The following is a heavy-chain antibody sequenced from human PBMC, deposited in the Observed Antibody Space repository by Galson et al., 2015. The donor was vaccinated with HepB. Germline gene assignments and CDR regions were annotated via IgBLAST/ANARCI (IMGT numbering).Heavy chain of an antibody. V-gene: IGHV6-1*01. D-gene: IGHD5-12*01. CDR2: TYYRSKWYN. CDR3: VSHGGYDTNPHDAFDI. CDR1: GDSVSSNSAA. Sequence: CAISGDSVSSNSAAWNWIRQSPSRGLEWLGRTYYRSKWYNDYAVSVKSRITINPDTSKNQFSLQLNSVTPEDTAVYYCVSHGGYDTNPHDAFDIWGQGTMVTVSP. J-gene: IGHJ3*02.